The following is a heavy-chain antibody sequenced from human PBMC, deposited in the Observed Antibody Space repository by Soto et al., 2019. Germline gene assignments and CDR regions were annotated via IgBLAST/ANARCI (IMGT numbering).Heavy chain of an antibody. V-gene: IGHV4-31*03. CDR2: IYNSATT. CDR1: GGSISTGGYY. J-gene: IGHJ5*02. Sequence: QVQLQESGPGLVKPSQTLSLTCTVSGGSISTGGYYWSWIRQHPGKGLEWIGYIYNSATTYYNPXXXXXXXXXXXXSXXXXXLKLXSVTVADTAVYYCARDPAPWGQGALVTVSS. CDR3: ARDPAP.